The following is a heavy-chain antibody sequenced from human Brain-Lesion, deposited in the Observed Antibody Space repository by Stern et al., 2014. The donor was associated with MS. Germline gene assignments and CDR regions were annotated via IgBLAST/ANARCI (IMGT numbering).Heavy chain of an antibody. CDR2: IFNSGST. D-gene: IGHD2-2*01. V-gene: IGHV4-61*02. CDR1: GGSISSGGYY. CDR3: ARGRVVPGFQYYATDV. Sequence: VQLVESGPGLVKPSQTLSLSCTVSGGSISSGGYYWSWIRQPAGKGLEWIGRIFNSGSTSYNPSLKRRVTNQKDKSKNPVSLGLNSMTAADTAVYYCARGRVVPGFQYYATDVWGQGTTVIVSS. J-gene: IGHJ6*02.